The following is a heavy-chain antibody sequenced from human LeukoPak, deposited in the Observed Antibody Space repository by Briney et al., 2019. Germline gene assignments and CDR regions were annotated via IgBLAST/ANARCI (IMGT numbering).Heavy chain of an antibody. D-gene: IGHD3-10*01. Sequence: GGSLRLSCAASGFTFSSYAMSWVRQAPGKGLEWVSAISGSGGSTYYADSVKGRFTISRDNAWNSLYLQMNSLRVEDTAVYYCARAPAFTYYGSRLSKNWFDPWGQGTLVTVSS. J-gene: IGHJ5*02. CDR1: GFTFSSYA. CDR2: ISGSGGST. V-gene: IGHV3-23*01. CDR3: ARAPAFTYYGSRLSKNWFDP.